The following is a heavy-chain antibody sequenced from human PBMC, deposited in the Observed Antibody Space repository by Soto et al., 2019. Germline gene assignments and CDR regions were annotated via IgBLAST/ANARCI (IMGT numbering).Heavy chain of an antibody. J-gene: IGHJ5*02. Sequence: PGESLKISCKGSGYSFTSYWIGWVRQMPGKGLEWMGIIYPGDSDTRYSPSFQGQVTISADKSISTAYLQWSSLKASDTAMYYCARGPYYYDSSGYYYWFDPWGQGTLVTVSS. CDR1: GYSFTSYW. CDR2: IYPGDSDT. V-gene: IGHV5-51*01. D-gene: IGHD3-22*01. CDR3: ARGPYYYDSSGYYYWFDP.